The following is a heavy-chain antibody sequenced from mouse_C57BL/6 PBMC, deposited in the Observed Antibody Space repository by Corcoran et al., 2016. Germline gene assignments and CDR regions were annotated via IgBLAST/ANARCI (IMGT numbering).Heavy chain of an antibody. CDR2: INPNNGGT. CDR1: GYTFTDYY. Sequence: EVQLQQSGPELVKPGASVKISCKASGYTFTDYYMNWVKQCHGKSLEWIGDINPNNGGTSYNQKFKGKATLTVDKSSSTAYMELRSLTSEDSAVYYCARYSRDSNYGGAMDYWGQGTSVTVSS. J-gene: IGHJ4*01. D-gene: IGHD2-5*01. V-gene: IGHV1-26*01. CDR3: ARYSRDSNYGGAMDY.